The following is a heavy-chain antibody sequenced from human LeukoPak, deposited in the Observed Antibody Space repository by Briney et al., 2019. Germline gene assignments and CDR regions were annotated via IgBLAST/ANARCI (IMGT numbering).Heavy chain of an antibody. Sequence: SETLSLTCAVYGGSFSGYYWSWIRQPPGKGLEWIGEINHSGSTNYNPSLKSRVTISVDTSKNQLSLKLSSVTAADTAVYYCARRSWGCTNGVCYPTNYYYYYMDVWGKGTTVTVSS. CDR1: GGSFSGYY. D-gene: IGHD2-8*01. V-gene: IGHV4-34*01. J-gene: IGHJ6*03. CDR3: ARRSWGCTNGVCYPTNYYYYYMDV. CDR2: INHSGST.